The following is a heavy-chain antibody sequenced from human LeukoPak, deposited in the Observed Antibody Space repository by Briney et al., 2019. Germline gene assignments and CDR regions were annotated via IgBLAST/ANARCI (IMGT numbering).Heavy chain of an antibody. CDR2: ISYSGDST. V-gene: IGHV3-23*01. CDR3: ANNRNMDY. D-gene: IGHD1-14*01. Sequence: QAGGSLRLSCAASGLTFSSYAMSWVRQAPGKGLEWVSSISYSGDSTYYADSVKGRFTISRDNSENTVYLQMNSLRADDTAVYYCANNRNMDYWGQGTLVTVSS. CDR1: GLTFSSYA. J-gene: IGHJ4*02.